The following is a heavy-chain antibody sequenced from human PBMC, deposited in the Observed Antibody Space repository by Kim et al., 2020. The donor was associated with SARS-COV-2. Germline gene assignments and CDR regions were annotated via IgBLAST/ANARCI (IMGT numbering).Heavy chain of an antibody. Sequence: GGSLRLSCAASGFTFSSYGMHWVRQAPGKGLEWVAVISYDGTNKYYADSVKGRFTISRDNSKNTLYLQMNSLRAEDTALYYCAKDFGCRGGNCNSWLPPQYYYGMDVWGQGTTVTVSS. CDR2: ISYDGTNK. CDR3: AKDFGCRGGNCNSWLPPQYYYGMDV. D-gene: IGHD2-15*01. CDR1: GFTFSSYG. V-gene: IGHV3-30*18. J-gene: IGHJ6*02.